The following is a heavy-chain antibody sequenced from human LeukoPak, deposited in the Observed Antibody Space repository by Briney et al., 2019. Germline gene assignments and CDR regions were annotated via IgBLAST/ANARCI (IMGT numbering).Heavy chain of an antibody. CDR2: IIPIFGTA. V-gene: IGHV1-69*13. Sequence: SVTVSCTASGGTFSSYAISWVRQAPGQGLEWMGGIIPIFGTANYAQKFQGRVTITADESTSTAYMELSSLRSEDTAVYYCARGPPELAVDYYYYGMDVWGQGTTVTVSS. CDR1: GGTFSSYA. CDR3: ARGPPELAVDYYYYGMDV. D-gene: IGHD6-19*01. J-gene: IGHJ6*02.